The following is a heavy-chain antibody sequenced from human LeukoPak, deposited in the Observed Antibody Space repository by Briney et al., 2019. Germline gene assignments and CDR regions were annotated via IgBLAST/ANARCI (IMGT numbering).Heavy chain of an antibody. CDR3: ATIPYYYDSSGPDDAFDI. CDR1: GGSISSGDYY. Sequence: SQTLSLTCTVSGGSISSGDYYWSWIRQPPGKGLEWIGYIYYSGSTYYNPSLKSRVTISVDTSKYQFSLKLSSVTAADTAVYYCATIPYYYDSSGPDDAFDIWGQGTMVTVSS. V-gene: IGHV4-30-4*01. CDR2: IYYSGST. J-gene: IGHJ3*02. D-gene: IGHD3-22*01.